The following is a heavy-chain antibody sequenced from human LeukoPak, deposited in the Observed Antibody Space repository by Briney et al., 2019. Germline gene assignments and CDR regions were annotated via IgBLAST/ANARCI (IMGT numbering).Heavy chain of an antibody. D-gene: IGHD5-24*01. CDR3: ARDLAFGEMVTNRGAFDI. CDR2: INPDSGGT. V-gene: IGHV1-2*02. CDR1: GYTFIDYY. J-gene: IGHJ3*02. Sequence: ASVTVSCKASGYTFIDYYMHWVRQAPGRGLEWMGWINPDSGGTNYAQKFQGRVTMTRDTSISTAYMELSRLRSDDTAVYYCARDLAFGEMVTNRGAFDIWGQGTVITVSS.